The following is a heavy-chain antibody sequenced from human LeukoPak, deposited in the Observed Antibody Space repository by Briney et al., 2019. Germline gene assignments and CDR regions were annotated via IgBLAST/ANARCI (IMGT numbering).Heavy chain of an antibody. CDR2: IKSDGRST. D-gene: IGHD1-26*01. J-gene: IGHJ3*02. CDR3: ARGGSPPEALGDTFDI. CDR1: GFTFSSHW. Sequence: PGGSLRLSCVASGFTFSSHWMHWVRQGPGKGLVWVSRIKSDGRSTNYADSVKGRFTISRDNAKNTLYLQMNSLRAEDTAVYYCARGGSPPEALGDTFDIWGQGTMATVSS. V-gene: IGHV3-74*01.